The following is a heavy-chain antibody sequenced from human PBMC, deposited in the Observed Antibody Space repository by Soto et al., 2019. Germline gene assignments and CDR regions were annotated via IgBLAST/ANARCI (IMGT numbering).Heavy chain of an antibody. Sequence: SETLSLTRAVYGGSFSGYYWSWIRQPPGKGLEWIGEINHSGSTNYNPSLKSRVTISVDTSKNQFSLKLSSVTAADTAVYYCARAWRYYYGSGSYYNPLDYWGQGTLVTVSS. CDR1: GGSFSGYY. J-gene: IGHJ4*02. V-gene: IGHV4-34*01. CDR3: ARAWRYYYGSGSYYNPLDY. D-gene: IGHD3-10*01. CDR2: INHSGST.